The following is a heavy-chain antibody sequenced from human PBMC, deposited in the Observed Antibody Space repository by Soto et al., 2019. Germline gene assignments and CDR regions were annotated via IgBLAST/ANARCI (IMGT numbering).Heavy chain of an antibody. Sequence: ASVKVSCKASGFTFTSSAVQWVRQARGQRLEWIGWIVVGSGNTNYAQKFQERVTITRDMSTSTAYMELSSLRSEDTAVYYCAAELIVVVPAASMDVWGQGTTVTVSS. CDR3: AAELIVVVPAASMDV. V-gene: IGHV1-58*01. D-gene: IGHD2-2*01. CDR2: IVVGSGNT. CDR1: GFTFTSSA. J-gene: IGHJ6*02.